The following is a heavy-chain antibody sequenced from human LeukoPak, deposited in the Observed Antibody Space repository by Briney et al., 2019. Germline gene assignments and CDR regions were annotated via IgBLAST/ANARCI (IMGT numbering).Heavy chain of an antibody. Sequence: GGSLRLSCVASGFSFDNYAMNWVRQAPGERLEWVSLIIGSSGSTFYADSLKGRFTISRDKSKNTLYLQVKSMEPGETGVYYCAKGDYDYIEIAYFDYWGRGSVVRVFS. CDR3: AKGDYDYIEIAYFDY. J-gene: IGHJ4*02. V-gene: IGHV3-23*01. D-gene: IGHD5-12*01. CDR2: IIGSSGST. CDR1: GFSFDNYA.